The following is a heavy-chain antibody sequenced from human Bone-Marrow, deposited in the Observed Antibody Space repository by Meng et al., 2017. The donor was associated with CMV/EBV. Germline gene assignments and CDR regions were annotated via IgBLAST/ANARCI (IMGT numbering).Heavy chain of an antibody. CDR2: INPSGGST. D-gene: IGHD6-13*01. Sequence: ASVKVSCKASGYTFTSYYMHWVRQAPGQGLEWMGIINPSGGSTSYAQKFQGRVTMTRDTSTSTVYMELSSLRSEDTAVYYCARDDRGYSSITAGYYYGMDVWGQGTMVTVSS. CDR3: ARDDRGYSSITAGYYYGMDV. CDR1: GYTFTSYY. J-gene: IGHJ6*02. V-gene: IGHV1-46*01.